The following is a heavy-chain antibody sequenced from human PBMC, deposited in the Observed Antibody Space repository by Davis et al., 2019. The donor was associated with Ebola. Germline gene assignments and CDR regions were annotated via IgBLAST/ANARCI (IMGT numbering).Heavy chain of an antibody. D-gene: IGHD6-6*01. Sequence: PSETLSLTCTVSGGSVSSGSYYWSWIRQPAGKGLEWIGRIYTSGSTNYNPSLKSRVTMSVDTSKNQFSLKLSSVTAADTAVYYCARAKYSSSSGYYFDYWGQGTLVTVSS. CDR2: IYTSGST. CDR1: GGSVSSGSYY. CDR3: ARAKYSSSSGYYFDY. J-gene: IGHJ4*02. V-gene: IGHV4-61*02.